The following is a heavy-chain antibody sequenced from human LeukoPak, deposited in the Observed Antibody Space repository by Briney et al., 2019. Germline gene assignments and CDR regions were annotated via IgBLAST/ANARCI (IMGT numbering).Heavy chain of an antibody. CDR3: PEPLLPPGN. Sequence: GGSLRLSCTTSGFIFANYAMAWVRQSPGKGLEWVSTISASGADTYYADSVRGRFTISRDNSGHVLYLQLNRLRVADTAFYYCPEPLLPPGNWGPGTLVTVSS. D-gene: IGHD2-2*01. V-gene: IGHV3-23*01. CDR2: ISASGADT. J-gene: IGHJ4*02. CDR1: GFIFANYA.